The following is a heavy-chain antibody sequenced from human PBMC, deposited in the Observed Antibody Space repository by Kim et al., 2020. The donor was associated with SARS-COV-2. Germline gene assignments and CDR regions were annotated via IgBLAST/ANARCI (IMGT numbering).Heavy chain of an antibody. CDR3: AKEHYDSSGYYFPDAFDI. D-gene: IGHD3-22*01. J-gene: IGHJ3*02. Sequence: KGRFTISRNNSKNSLYRQMNSLRTEDTALYYCAKEHYDSSGYYFPDAFDIWGQGTMVTVSS. V-gene: IGHV3-43*01.